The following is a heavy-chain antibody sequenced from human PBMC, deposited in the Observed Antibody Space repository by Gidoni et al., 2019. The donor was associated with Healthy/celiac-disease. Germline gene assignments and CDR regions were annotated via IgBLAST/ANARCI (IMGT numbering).Heavy chain of an antibody. Sequence: QLQLQESGPGLVKPSETLSLTCTVSGGSISSSSYYWGWIRQPPGKGLEWIGSIYYSGSTYYNPSLKSRVTISVDTSKNQFSLKLSSVTAADTAVYYCARLNALRFLEWSDAFDIWGQGTMVTVSS. CDR2: IYYSGST. V-gene: IGHV4-39*01. CDR1: GGSISSSSYY. CDR3: ARLNALRFLEWSDAFDI. J-gene: IGHJ3*02. D-gene: IGHD3-3*01.